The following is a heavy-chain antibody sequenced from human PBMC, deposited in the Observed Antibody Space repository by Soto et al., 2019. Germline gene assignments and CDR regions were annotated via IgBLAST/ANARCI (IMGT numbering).Heavy chain of an antibody. J-gene: IGHJ4*02. CDR2: IYYSGIT. CDR1: GGSITTYY. D-gene: IGHD3-10*01. V-gene: IGHV4-59*08. CDR3: ARLGDYYGSGSYYTFDY. Sequence: PSETLSLTCTVSGGSITTYYWSWIRQPPGKGLEWIGYIYYSGITNSDPSLKSRVTISLDTSKNQFSLKLSSVTAADTAVYYCARLGDYYGSGSYYTFDYWGQGTLVTVS.